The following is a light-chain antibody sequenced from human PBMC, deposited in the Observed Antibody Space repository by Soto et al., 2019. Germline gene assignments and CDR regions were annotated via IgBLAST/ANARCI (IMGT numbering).Light chain of an antibody. CDR1: QGIGDT. Sequence: VKGQSPATVAVSTGEDATLSCRASQGIGDTLAWYQHKPGQTPRLLIYDTSTRATGIPARFSGSGSGTEFTLTISSLQSEDFAVYYCQQYNNWPPITFGQRTRLAI. V-gene: IGKV3-15*01. J-gene: IGKJ5*01. CDR3: QQYNNWPPIT. CDR2: DTS.